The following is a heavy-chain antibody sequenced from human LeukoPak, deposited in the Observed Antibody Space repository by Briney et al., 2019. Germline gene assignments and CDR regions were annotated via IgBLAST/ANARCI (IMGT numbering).Heavy chain of an antibody. D-gene: IGHD3-22*01. Sequence: PGGSLRLSCAASGFTFSSYAMTWVRQAPGKGLEWVSGINWSGAGTGYADSVKGRFTISRDNAKNSLFLQINSLRAEDTALYYCARDADDSGGLDNWGQGTLVIVSS. J-gene: IGHJ4*02. V-gene: IGHV3-20*04. CDR2: INWSGAGT. CDR1: GFTFSSYA. CDR3: ARDADDSGGLDN.